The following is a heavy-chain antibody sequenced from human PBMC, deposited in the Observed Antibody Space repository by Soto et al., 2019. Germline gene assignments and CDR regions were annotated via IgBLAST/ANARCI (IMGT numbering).Heavy chain of an antibody. CDR1: GFTFNNYW. CDR2: IKYDGSST. J-gene: IGHJ4*02. V-gene: IGHV3-74*01. Sequence: EVQLVESGGGLVQPGGSLRLSCAASGFTFNNYWMHWVRQAPGKGLVWVSRIKYDGSSTSYADSVKGRFTISRDNAKNTLYLHMNSLRGEDTAVYYCARGGWGAYYFDYWGQGTLVTVSS. CDR3: ARGGWGAYYFDY. D-gene: IGHD1-26*01.